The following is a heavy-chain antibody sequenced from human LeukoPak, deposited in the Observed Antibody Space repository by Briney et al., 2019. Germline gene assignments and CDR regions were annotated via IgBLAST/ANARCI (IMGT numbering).Heavy chain of an antibody. CDR1: GFTFSSYG. J-gene: IGHJ4*02. V-gene: IGHV3-33*01. Sequence: PGGSLRLSCTASGFTFSSYGMHWVRQAPGKGLEWVAMIWSDGSSEQYADSVKGRFTISRDNSKNTLYLQMNSLRAEDTALYYCATSTVAKYDYWGQGTLVAVSS. CDR2: IWSDGSSE. CDR3: ATSTVAKYDY. D-gene: IGHD4-11*01.